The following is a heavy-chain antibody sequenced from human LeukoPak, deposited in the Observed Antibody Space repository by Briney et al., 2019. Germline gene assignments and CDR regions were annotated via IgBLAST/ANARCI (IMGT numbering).Heavy chain of an antibody. D-gene: IGHD5-18*01. J-gene: IGHJ6*04. V-gene: IGHV4-59*01. CDR2: TYYSGST. CDR1: RDSISNYY. Sequence: SETLSLTCTVSRDSISNYYWSWIRQAPGKGLEWIGYTYYSGSTNYNPSLKSRVTISVDTSKNQFSLKLSSVTAADTAVFYCARLSGGYSLFNGLDVWGKGTKVTVSS. CDR3: ARLSGGYSLFNGLDV.